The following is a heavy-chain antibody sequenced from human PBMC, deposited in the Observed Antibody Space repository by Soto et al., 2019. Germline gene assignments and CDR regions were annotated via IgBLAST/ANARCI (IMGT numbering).Heavy chain of an antibody. V-gene: IGHV3-30-3*01. D-gene: IGHD2-21*02. CDR1: GFTFSSYA. CDR3: ARVLGSEGGGDCYDCYYYGMDV. Sequence: HPGGSLRLSCAASGFTFSSYAMHWVRQAPGKGLEWVAVISYDGSNKYYADSVKGRFTISRDNSKNTLYLQMNSLRAEDTAVYYCARVLGSEGGGDCYDCYYYGMDVWGQGTTVTVSS. CDR2: ISYDGSNK. J-gene: IGHJ6*02.